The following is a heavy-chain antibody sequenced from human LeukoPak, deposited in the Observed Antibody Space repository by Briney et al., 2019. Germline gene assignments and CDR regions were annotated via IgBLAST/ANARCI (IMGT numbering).Heavy chain of an antibody. Sequence: PSETLPLTCAVSGYSISSGYYWGWIRQPPGKGLEWIGSINHSGSTYYNPSLKSRVTISIDTSKNQFSLNLSSVTAADTAVYYCSRGGNFAFWGQGTLVTVSS. CDR1: GYSISSGYY. J-gene: IGHJ4*02. V-gene: IGHV4-38-2*01. CDR2: INHSGST. CDR3: SRGGNFAF.